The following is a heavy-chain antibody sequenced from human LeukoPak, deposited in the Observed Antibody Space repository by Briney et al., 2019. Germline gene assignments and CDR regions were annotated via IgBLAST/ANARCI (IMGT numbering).Heavy chain of an antibody. CDR1: GFTFSSYA. J-gene: IGHJ4*02. CDR2: ISGSGGST. CDR3: ARARYNWKNGGVYYFDY. V-gene: IGHV3-23*01. D-gene: IGHD1-1*01. Sequence: PGGSLRLSCAASGFTFSSYAMSWVRQAPGKGLEWVSAISGSGGSTYYADSVKGRFTISRDNSKNTLYLQMNSLRAEDTALYHCARARYNWKNGGVYYFDYWGQGTLVTVSS.